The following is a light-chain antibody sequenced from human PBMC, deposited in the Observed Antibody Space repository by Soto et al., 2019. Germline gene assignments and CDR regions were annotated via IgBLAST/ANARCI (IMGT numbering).Light chain of an antibody. V-gene: IGKV3-20*01. CDR3: QQYGTSALT. CDR1: QSVYSSY. J-gene: IGKJ4*01. Sequence: VLTQSPGTLSLSPGEIATLSCRASQSVYSSYLVWYQQGPGQPPRLLIYGTSYRAAGIPERFRGSGSGTDFTLTSYRVEPEDSAVYYCQQYGTSALTFGGGTRVEIK. CDR2: GTS.